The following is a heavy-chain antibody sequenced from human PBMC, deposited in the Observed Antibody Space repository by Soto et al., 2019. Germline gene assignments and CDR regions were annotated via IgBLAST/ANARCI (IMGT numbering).Heavy chain of an antibody. CDR3: VLGKYDFWSDLT. D-gene: IGHD3-3*01. J-gene: IGHJ4*02. V-gene: IGHV1-69*13. Sequence: GASVKVSCKASGGTFSSYAISWVRQAPGQGLEWMGGIIPIFGTANYAQKFQGRVTITADESTSTAYMELSSLRSEDTAVYYCVLGKYDFWSDLTWGQGTLVTVSS. CDR2: IIPIFGTA. CDR1: GGTFSSYA.